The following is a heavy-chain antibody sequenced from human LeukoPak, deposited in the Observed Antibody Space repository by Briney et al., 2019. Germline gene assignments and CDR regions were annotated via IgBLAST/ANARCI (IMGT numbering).Heavy chain of an antibody. CDR3: ARLGPPCSGGSCSRRGFDY. Sequence: GESRKISCKSSGYRFVNYWIGWARRIPGKGLEGRPIKRTVNSGTTYCTSFQDGATTPANKPISTAFLQWSSLKTRDTLTYYCARLGPPCSGGSCSRRGFDYWGQGTLVTVPS. CDR1: GYRFVNYW. D-gene: IGHD2-15*01. J-gene: IGHJ4*02. V-gene: IGHV5-51*04. CDR2: KRTVNSGT.